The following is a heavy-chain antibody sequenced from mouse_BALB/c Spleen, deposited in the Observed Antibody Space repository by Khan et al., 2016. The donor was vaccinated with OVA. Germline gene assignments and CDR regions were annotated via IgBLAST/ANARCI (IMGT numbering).Heavy chain of an antibody. CDR2: IDPSTGYA. V-gene: IGHV1-7*01. D-gene: IGHD1-3*01. CDR3: ARRGLNGIFVY. Sequence: VQLQESGAELAKPGASLKMSCTASGYSFITYWIHWVKQRPGQGLEWIGYIDPSTGYAEYNQKFTGKATLTADKSSGTAYMQLNSLTSEDSTVYYCARRGLNGIFVYWGQGTLVTVSA. J-gene: IGHJ3*01. CDR1: GYSFITYW.